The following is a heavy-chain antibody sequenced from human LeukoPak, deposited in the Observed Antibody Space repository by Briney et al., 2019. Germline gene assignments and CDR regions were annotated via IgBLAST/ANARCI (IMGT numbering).Heavy chain of an antibody. CDR3: AKGSRFLEWPYDAFDI. J-gene: IGHJ3*02. V-gene: IGHV3-9*03. Sequence: GGSLRLSCAASGFTVSSNYMSWVRQAPGKGLEWVSGISWNSGSIGYADSVKGRFTISRDNAKNSLYLQMNSLRAEDMALYYCAKGSRFLEWPYDAFDIWGQGTMVTVSS. CDR2: ISWNSGSI. CDR1: GFTVSSNY. D-gene: IGHD3-3*01.